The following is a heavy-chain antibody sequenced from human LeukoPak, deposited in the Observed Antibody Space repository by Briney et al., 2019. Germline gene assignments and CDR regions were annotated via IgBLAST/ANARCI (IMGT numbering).Heavy chain of an antibody. CDR1: GFTFTGYA. CDR3: ASLFPWFDP. V-gene: IGHV3-21*01. J-gene: IGHJ5*02. CDR2: ISRSSDYT. Sequence: GGSLRLSCAASGFTFTGYAFNWVRQAPGKGLEWVSSISRSSDYTYHADSVKGRFTISRDNAKNSLNLQMNSLRAEDTAVYYCASLFPWFDPWGQGTLVTVSS.